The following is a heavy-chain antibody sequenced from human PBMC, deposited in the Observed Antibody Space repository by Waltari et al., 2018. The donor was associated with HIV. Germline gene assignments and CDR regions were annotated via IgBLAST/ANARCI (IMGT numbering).Heavy chain of an antibody. CDR2: INTGGSTT. V-gene: IGHV3-11*01. J-gene: IGHJ4*02. CDR1: GFIFSDYY. Sequence: QVHLVESGGDLVRPGGSLRLSCAASGFIFSDYYMSWIRQAPGKGLEWISSINTGGSTTYYEDSVKGRFTISRDNAKNSLLLQMDNLRGDDAAVYYCARSRHGGYNYPTYFDYWGQGSLVTVSS. CDR3: ARSRHGGYNYPTYFDY. D-gene: IGHD5-12*01.